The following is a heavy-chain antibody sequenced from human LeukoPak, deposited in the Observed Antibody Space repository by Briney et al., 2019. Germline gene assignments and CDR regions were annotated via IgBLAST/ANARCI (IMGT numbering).Heavy chain of an antibody. CDR1: GYTFTSYD. CDR2: MNPNSGNT. V-gene: IGHV1-8*01. Sequence: ASVKVSCKASGYTFTSYDINWVRQATGQGLEWMGWMNPNSGNTGYAQKFQGRVTMTRNTSISTAYMELSSLRSEDTAVYYCARVPQRYCSCTSCYYYYYYMDVWGKGTTVTVSS. CDR3: ARVPQRYCSCTSCYYYYYYMDV. D-gene: IGHD2-2*01. J-gene: IGHJ6*03.